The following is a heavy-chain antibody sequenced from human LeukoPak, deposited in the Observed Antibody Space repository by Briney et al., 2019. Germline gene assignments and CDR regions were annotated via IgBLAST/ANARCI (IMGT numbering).Heavy chain of an antibody. V-gene: IGHV3-11*05. CDR1: GFIFSDYY. Sequence: GGSLRLPCAASGFIFSDYYMSWIRQAPGKGLEWVSDISSSSSHTKYADSVKGRFTISRANAKNSLYLQMNSLRAEDTALYYCARESDSSGYYDHWGQGTLVTVSS. CDR2: ISSSSSHT. J-gene: IGHJ4*02. CDR3: ARESDSSGYYDH. D-gene: IGHD3-22*01.